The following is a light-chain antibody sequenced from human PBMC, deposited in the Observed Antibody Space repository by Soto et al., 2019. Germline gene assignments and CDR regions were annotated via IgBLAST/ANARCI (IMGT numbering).Light chain of an antibody. CDR1: QSIGGH. J-gene: IGKJ4*01. Sequence: DIHVTQSPSSLSASVGDRVTITCRASQSIGGHLNWYQQKPGSAPNLLISGASNLRGGVPSRFSGSGSGTDFTLTITTLQPEDFATYYCLQTASLPVAFGGGTKVEIK. CDR3: LQTASLPVA. CDR2: GAS. V-gene: IGKV1-39*01.